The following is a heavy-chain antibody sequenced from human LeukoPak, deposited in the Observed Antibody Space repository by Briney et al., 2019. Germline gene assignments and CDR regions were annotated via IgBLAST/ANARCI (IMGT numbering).Heavy chain of an antibody. J-gene: IGHJ5*02. D-gene: IGHD2-2*02. CDR2: IYPGDSET. CDR3: ARLDSRYPDP. Sequence: GESLKISCEASGYSFTTYWIAWVRQMSGKGLEWMGMIYPGDSETRYRPSFQGQVTISADKSISTAYLQWSSLKASDSAMYYCARLDSRYPDPWGQGTLVTVSS. V-gene: IGHV5-51*01. CDR1: GYSFTTYW.